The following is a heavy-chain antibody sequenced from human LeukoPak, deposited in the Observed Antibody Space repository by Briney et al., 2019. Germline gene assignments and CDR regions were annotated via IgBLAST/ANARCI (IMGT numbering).Heavy chain of an antibody. D-gene: IGHD3-22*01. CDR2: IKEDGSDK. Sequence: GGSLRLSCVASGFTFSSYWMSWVRQAPGKGVEWVANIKEDGSDKYYVDSVKGRFTISRDNAKNSLYLQMNSLRAEDTAVYYCARDRDSSGYYGYYFDYLGQGTLVTVSS. V-gene: IGHV3-7*04. CDR3: ARDRDSSGYYGYYFDY. J-gene: IGHJ4*02. CDR1: GFTFSSYW.